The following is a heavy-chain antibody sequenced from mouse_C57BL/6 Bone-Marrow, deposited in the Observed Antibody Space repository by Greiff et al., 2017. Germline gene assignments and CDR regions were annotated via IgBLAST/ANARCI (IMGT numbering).Heavy chain of an antibody. J-gene: IGHJ1*03. CDR3: SRQVTTVLATKYFDV. V-gene: IGHV5-9*01. D-gene: IGHD1-1*01. CDR2: ISGGGGNT. CDR1: GFTFSSYT. Sequence: EVKLMESGGGLVMPGGSLKLSCAASGFTFSSYTMSWVRQTPEKRLQWVAAISGGGGNTYYPDSVKGRFTISRDNDKNILYLQMSSLRSEDTALYYCSRQVTTVLATKYFDVWGTGTTVTVSS.